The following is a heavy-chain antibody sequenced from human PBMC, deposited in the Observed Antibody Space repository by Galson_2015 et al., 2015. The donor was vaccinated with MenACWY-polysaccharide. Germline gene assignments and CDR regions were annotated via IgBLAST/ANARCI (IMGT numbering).Heavy chain of an antibody. CDR2: ISSNGGST. Sequence: EYVSAISSNGGSTYYANSVKGRFTISRDNSKNTLYLQMGSLRAEDMAVYYCAREMIVEAFAFDIWGQGTMVTVSS. D-gene: IGHD3-22*01. V-gene: IGHV3-64*01. CDR3: AREMIVEAFAFDI. J-gene: IGHJ3*02.